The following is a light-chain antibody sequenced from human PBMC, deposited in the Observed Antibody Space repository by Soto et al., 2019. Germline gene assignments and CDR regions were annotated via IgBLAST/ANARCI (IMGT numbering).Light chain of an antibody. J-gene: IGLJ2*01. CDR2: EVS. CDR3: AKWDGSLPGEV. Sequence: QSALTQPPSASGSPGQSVTISCTGTSSDVGGYNYVSWYQQHPGKAPKVIIYEVSKRPSGVPDRFSGSKSGSTASLTVSGLQAEDEADYYCAKWDGSLPGEVFGRGTQLTVL. CDR1: SSDVGGYNY. V-gene: IGLV2-8*01.